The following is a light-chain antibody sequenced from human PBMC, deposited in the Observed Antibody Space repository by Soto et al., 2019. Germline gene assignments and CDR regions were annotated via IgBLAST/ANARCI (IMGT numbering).Light chain of an antibody. CDR3: QQYNSYPYT. CDR1: QSISSW. Sequence: DIQMTQWPSTLSASVGDRVTITCRASQSISSWLAWYQQKPGKAPKLLIYDASSLESGVPSRFSGSGSGTEFTLTISSLQPDDFATYYCQQYNSYPYTFGQGTKVDIK. V-gene: IGKV1-5*01. CDR2: DAS. J-gene: IGKJ2*01.